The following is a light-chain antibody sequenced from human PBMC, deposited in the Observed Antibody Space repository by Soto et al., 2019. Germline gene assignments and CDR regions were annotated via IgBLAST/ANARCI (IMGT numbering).Light chain of an antibody. CDR3: MQGTHWPYT. CDR2: EVS. Sequence: EVVMAQSPLSLPVTLGQPASISCRSSQSLVYSDGNTYLTWLHQRPGQSPRRLIYEVSNRDSGVPVRFSGSGSGTDFTLKISRVEAEDIGVYYCMQGTHWPYTFGQGTKLEIK. V-gene: IGKV2-30*01. CDR1: QSLVYSDGNTY. J-gene: IGKJ2*01.